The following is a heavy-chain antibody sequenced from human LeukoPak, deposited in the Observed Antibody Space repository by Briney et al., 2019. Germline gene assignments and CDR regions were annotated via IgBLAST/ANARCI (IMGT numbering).Heavy chain of an antibody. CDR3: ARVWVRGVKAGMDV. D-gene: IGHD3-10*01. Sequence: GGSLRLSWAVSGFTFSTYIMNWVRQAPGKGLEWVSSISSSSSYIYYADSVKGRFTISRDNAKNSLYLQMNSLRVEDTAVYYCARVWVRGVKAGMDVWGQGTTVTVSS. J-gene: IGHJ6*02. CDR2: ISSSSSYI. CDR1: GFTFSTYI. V-gene: IGHV3-21*01.